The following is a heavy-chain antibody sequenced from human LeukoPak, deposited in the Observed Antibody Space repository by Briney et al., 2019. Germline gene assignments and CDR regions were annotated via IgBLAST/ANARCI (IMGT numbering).Heavy chain of an antibody. CDR1: GFTVSSNY. J-gene: IGHJ4*02. D-gene: IGHD2-15*01. V-gene: IGHV3-66*01. CDR2: IYSGGST. CDR3: VRDDEAALFED. Sequence: GGSLRLSCAASGFTVSSNYMSWVRQAPGKGLEWVSAIYSGGSTYYADSVKGRFTISRDTSKNTLYLQMNSLRAEDTAVYYCVRDDEAALFEDWGQGTLVTVSS.